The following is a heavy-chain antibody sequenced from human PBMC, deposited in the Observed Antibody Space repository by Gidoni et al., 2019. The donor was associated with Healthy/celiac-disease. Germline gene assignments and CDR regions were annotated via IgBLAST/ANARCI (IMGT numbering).Heavy chain of an antibody. CDR2: ISYDGSNK. V-gene: IGHV3-30*18. Sequence: QVQLVESGGGVVQPGRSLRLSCAASGFTFSSYGMHWVRQAPGKGLEWVAVISYDGSNKYYADSVKGRFTISRDNSKNTLYLQMNSLRAEDTAVYYCAKDLMFERYCSGGSCYAFDYWGQGTLVTVSS. CDR3: AKDLMFERYCSGGSCYAFDY. J-gene: IGHJ4*02. D-gene: IGHD2-15*01. CDR1: GFTFSSYG.